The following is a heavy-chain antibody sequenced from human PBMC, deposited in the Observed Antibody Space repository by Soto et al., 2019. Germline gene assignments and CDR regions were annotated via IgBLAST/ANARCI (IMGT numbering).Heavy chain of an antibody. CDR1: GFTFSSYA. Sequence: GGSLRLSCAASGFTFSSYAMSWVRQAPGKGLEWVSAISGSGGSTYYADSVKGRFTISRDNSKNTLYLQMNSLRAEDTAVYYCAKLMITFGGVPNAIDYWGQGTLVTVSS. CDR2: ISGSGGST. D-gene: IGHD3-16*01. V-gene: IGHV3-23*01. CDR3: AKLMITFGGVPNAIDY. J-gene: IGHJ4*02.